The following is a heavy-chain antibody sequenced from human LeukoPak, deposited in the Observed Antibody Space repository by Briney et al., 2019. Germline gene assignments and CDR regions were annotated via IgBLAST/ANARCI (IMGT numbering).Heavy chain of an antibody. V-gene: IGHV3-72*01. CDR3: ANNYDSPPG. CDR1: GFTFSDHY. D-gene: IGHD3-3*01. J-gene: IGHJ4*02. Sequence: GGSLRLSCAASGFTFSDHYMDWVRQAPGKGLEWVGRSRNKANSYTTEYAASVKGRFTISRDDSKNSLYLQMNSLKTEDTAVYYCANNYDSPPGWGQGTLVTVSS. CDR2: SRNKANSYTT.